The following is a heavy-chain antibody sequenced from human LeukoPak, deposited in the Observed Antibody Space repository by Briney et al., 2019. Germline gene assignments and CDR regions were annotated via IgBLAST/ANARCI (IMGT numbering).Heavy chain of an antibody. CDR2: IYHTGST. CDR1: GHSISSGYY. Sequence: TASETLSLTCTVSGHSISSGYYWGWIRQPPGKGLEWIGNIYHTGSTYYNPSLKSRLTISVDTSNNQFSLKLTSETAADTAVYYFASGSREGYYYYMDVWGKGTTVTVSS. CDR3: ASGSREGYYYYMDV. J-gene: IGHJ6*03. V-gene: IGHV4-38-2*02. D-gene: IGHD3-10*01.